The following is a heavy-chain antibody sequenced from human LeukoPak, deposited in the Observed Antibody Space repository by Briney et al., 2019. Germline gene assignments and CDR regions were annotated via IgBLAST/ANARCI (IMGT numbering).Heavy chain of an antibody. Sequence: GGSLRLSCAASGFTFSSYAMSWVRQAPGKGLEWVSAISGRGGSTYYADSVKGRLTISRDNSKNTLYLQMNSLRAEDTAVYYCAKGAELRFLEWLSNPKYYFDYWGQGTLVTVSS. CDR3: AKGAELRFLEWLSNPKYYFDY. CDR1: GFTFSSYA. J-gene: IGHJ4*02. V-gene: IGHV3-23*01. D-gene: IGHD3-3*01. CDR2: ISGRGGST.